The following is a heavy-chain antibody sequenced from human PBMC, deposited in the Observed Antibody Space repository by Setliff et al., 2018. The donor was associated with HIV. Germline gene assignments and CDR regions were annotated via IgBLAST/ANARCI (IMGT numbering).Heavy chain of an antibody. D-gene: IGHD6-19*01. CDR1: GGSISSFSYY. J-gene: IGHJ4*02. CDR2: VYHSGGT. CDR3: TRRFEKWLAFDY. V-gene: IGHV4-39*01. Sequence: PSETLSLTCTVSGGSISSFSYYWAWIRQSPGKGLEWIGNVYHSGGTDYNPSLRSRVTISVDTSTNQSSLNLASVTAADTAVYYCTRRFEKWLAFDYWGQGTLVTVS.